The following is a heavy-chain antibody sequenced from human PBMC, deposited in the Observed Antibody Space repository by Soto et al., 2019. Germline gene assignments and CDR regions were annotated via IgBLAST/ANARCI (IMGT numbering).Heavy chain of an antibody. V-gene: IGHV3-21*01. Sequence: EVQLVESGGGLVEPGGSLRLSCAPSGLSFSTHSMNWVRQAPGKWLEWVSSISSDSYYIYYADSVKGRFTISRDNAKNSLYLQMNSLRADDTAVYYCARNRNPSSKTHGMDVWGQGTTVTVSS. J-gene: IGHJ6*02. CDR1: GLSFSTHS. CDR3: ARNRNPSSKTHGMDV. CDR2: ISSDSYYI.